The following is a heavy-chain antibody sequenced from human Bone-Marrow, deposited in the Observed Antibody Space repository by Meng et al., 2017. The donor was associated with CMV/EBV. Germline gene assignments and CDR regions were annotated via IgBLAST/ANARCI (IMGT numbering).Heavy chain of an antibody. CDR1: GFNFNTYA. J-gene: IGHJ6*02. D-gene: IGHD1-14*01. CDR2: ISSSGSTI. CDR3: ARMHYRTGAGLNLYYYYGMDV. V-gene: IGHV3-48*04. Sequence: GGSLRLSCAVSGFNFNTYAMTWVRQAPGKGLEWVSYISSSGSTIYYADSVKGRFTISRDNAKNSLYLQMNSLRAEDTAVYYCARMHYRTGAGLNLYYYYGMDVWGQGTAVTVSS.